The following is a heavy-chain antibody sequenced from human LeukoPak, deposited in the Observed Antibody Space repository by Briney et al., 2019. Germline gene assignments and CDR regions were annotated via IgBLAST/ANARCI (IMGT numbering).Heavy chain of an antibody. J-gene: IGHJ6*03. CDR2: IRYDGSNK. Sequence: GGSLRLSCAASGFTFSSYGMRWVRQAPGKGLEWVAFIRYDGSNKYYADSVKGRFTISRDNSKNTLYLQMNSLRAEDTAVYYCAKDPGSYNYYYYMDVWGKGTTVTVSS. V-gene: IGHV3-30*02. CDR1: GFTFSSYG. D-gene: IGHD1-26*01. CDR3: AKDPGSYNYYYYMDV.